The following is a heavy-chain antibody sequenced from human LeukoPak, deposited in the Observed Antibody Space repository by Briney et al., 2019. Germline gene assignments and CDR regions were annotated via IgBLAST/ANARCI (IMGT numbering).Heavy chain of an antibody. Sequence: SETLSLTCTVSGGSISSYYWSWIRQPPGKGLEWIGYIYYSGSTNYNPSLKSRVTISVDTSKNQFSLKLSSVTAADTAVYYCARDLVGAGYFGYWGQGTLVTVSS. J-gene: IGHJ4*02. V-gene: IGHV4-59*01. D-gene: IGHD2-15*01. CDR3: ARDLVGAGYFGY. CDR1: GGSISSYY. CDR2: IYYSGST.